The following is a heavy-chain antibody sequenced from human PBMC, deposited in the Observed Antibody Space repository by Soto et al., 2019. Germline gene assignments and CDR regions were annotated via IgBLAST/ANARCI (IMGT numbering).Heavy chain of an antibody. CDR1: GFTFSSYA. J-gene: IGHJ4*02. CDR2: ISYDGSNK. Sequence: SLRLSCAASGFTFSSYAMHWVRQAPGKGLEWVAVISYDGSNKYYADSVKGRFTISRDNSKNTLYLQMNSLRAEDTAVYYCARDIDGSGCPDYWGQGTLVTVSS. D-gene: IGHD6-19*01. V-gene: IGHV3-30-3*01. CDR3: ARDIDGSGCPDY.